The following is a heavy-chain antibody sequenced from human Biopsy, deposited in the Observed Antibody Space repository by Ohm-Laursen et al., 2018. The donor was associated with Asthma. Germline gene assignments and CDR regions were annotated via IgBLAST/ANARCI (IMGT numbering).Heavy chain of an antibody. Sequence: SLRLSCAASGFAVSRDYMFWVRQAPGKGLEWVSVIYSGGTPHTADSVRGRFTISRDYSKNTLYLQMHSLRVEDTAVYYCARGDSSNWSHYYFDYWGQGTLVTVSS. J-gene: IGHJ4*02. V-gene: IGHV3-53*01. D-gene: IGHD3-22*01. CDR2: IYSGGTP. CDR1: GFAVSRDY. CDR3: ARGDSSNWSHYYFDY.